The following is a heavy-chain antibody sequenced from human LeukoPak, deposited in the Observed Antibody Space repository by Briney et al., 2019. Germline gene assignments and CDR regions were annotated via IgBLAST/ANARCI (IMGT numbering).Heavy chain of an antibody. J-gene: IGHJ4*02. D-gene: IGHD6-13*01. CDR1: GASFSSSTYY. CDR3: SRHAGGISATGTRPFDY. CDR2: IYYSGST. V-gene: IGHV4-39*01. Sequence: SETLSLTCTVSGASFSSSTYYWGWIRQPPGKGLEWIGSIYYSGSTYYNPSLKSRVTMSVDTSKNQFSLKLSSVTAADTAVYYCSRHAGGISATGTRPFDYWGQGTLLTVSS.